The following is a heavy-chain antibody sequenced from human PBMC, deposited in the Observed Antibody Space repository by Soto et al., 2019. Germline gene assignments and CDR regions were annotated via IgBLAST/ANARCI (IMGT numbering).Heavy chain of an antibody. Sequence: QVQLQESGPGLVKPSETLSLTCTVSGGSIINNYWSWIRQPPGKGLEWIAYIYYNGYTKYNPSLESRGTRSVDTSKNQFSLKLNSVTAADTAMYYGGRTTRRGSLAYGGQGALVTVSS. CDR3: GRTTRRGSLAY. V-gene: IGHV4-59*01. J-gene: IGHJ4*02. CDR2: IYYNGYT. CDR1: GGSIINNY. D-gene: IGHD1-26*01.